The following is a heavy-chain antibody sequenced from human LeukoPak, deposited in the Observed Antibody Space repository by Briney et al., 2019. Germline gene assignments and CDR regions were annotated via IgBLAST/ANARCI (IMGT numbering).Heavy chain of an antibody. V-gene: IGHV1-2*02. Sequence: GASVKVSCKASGYTFTGYYMHWVRQAPGQGLEWMGWINPNSGGTNYAQKFQGRVTMTRDTSISTAYMELSRLRSDDTAVYYCAREGPRIAASWFDPWGQGTLATVSS. CDR1: GYTFTGYY. CDR2: INPNSGGT. J-gene: IGHJ5*02. CDR3: AREGPRIAASWFDP. D-gene: IGHD6-13*01.